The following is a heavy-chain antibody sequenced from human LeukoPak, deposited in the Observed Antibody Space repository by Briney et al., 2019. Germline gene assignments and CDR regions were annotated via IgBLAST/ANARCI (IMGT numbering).Heavy chain of an antibody. D-gene: IGHD3-3*01. Sequence: ASVKVSCKTSGYGFTAYFIHWVRQAPGQGLEWMGWINPNSGGTKYTQKFQDRVTMTRDTSITTAHMELSSLRSDDTAVYYCAREGYDLNQNHDLDVWGQGTTVTVSS. CDR2: INPNSGGT. J-gene: IGHJ6*02. V-gene: IGHV1-2*02. CDR1: GYGFTAYF. CDR3: AREGYDLNQNHDLDV.